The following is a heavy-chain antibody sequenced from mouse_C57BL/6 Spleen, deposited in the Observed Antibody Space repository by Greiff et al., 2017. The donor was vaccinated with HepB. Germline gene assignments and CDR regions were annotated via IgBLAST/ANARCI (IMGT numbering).Heavy chain of an antibody. CDR2: INPNNGGT. J-gene: IGHJ4*01. CDR1: GYTFTDYN. CDR3: ARGGYQGAMDY. D-gene: IGHD2-2*01. Sequence: EVQLQQSGPELVKPGASVKIPCKASGYTFTDYNMDWVKQSHGKSLEWIGDINPNNGGTNYNQKFKGKATLTVSKSSSTAYMELRSLTSEDAAVCYCARGGYQGAMDYWGQGTSVTVSS. V-gene: IGHV1-18*01.